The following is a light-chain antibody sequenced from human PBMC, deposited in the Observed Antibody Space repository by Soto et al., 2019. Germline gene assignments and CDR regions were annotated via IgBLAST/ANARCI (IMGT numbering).Light chain of an antibody. Sequence: QSALTQPASVSGSPGQSTTISCTGTSSDIGDNDYVSWYQQHPDKAPKLMIYGVSNRPSGVSNRFSGSKSGNTASLTISGLQAEDEADYYCTSYTTSNTLYLFGTGTKVTVL. CDR1: SSDIGDNDY. CDR2: GVS. CDR3: TSYTTSNTLYL. V-gene: IGLV2-14*01. J-gene: IGLJ1*01.